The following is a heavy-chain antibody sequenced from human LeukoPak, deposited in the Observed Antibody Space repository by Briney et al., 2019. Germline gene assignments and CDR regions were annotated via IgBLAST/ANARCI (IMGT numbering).Heavy chain of an antibody. J-gene: IGHJ4*02. CDR3: ARRVSREGHFDY. D-gene: IGHD1-26*01. CDR1: GFTFNNYW. CDR2: IKEDTSQK. V-gene: IGHV3-7*01. Sequence: GGSLRLSCAASGFTFNNYWLSWVRQGPGKGLEWVAHIKEDTSQKYYVGSVEGRFTISRDNARNSLYLQMNSLRGEDTAVYFCARRVSREGHFDYWGQGALVTVSS.